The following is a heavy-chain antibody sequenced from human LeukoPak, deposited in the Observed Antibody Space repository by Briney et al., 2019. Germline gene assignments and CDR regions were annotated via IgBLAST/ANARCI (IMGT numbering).Heavy chain of an antibody. CDR1: GGSISSSSYY. CDR3: ARGGRDGYN. V-gene: IGHV4-39*07. Sequence: SETLSLTCTVSGGSISSSSYYWGWIRQPPGKGLEWIGEINHSGSTNYNPSLKSRVTISVDTSKNQFSLKLSSVTAADTAVYYCARGGRDGYNWGQGTLVTVSS. J-gene: IGHJ4*02. CDR2: INHSGST. D-gene: IGHD5-24*01.